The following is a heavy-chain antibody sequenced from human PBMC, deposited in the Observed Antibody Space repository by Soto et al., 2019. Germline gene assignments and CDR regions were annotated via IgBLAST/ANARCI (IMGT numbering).Heavy chain of an antibody. V-gene: IGHV3-30*18. J-gene: IGHJ3*02. Sequence: QVQLVESGGGVVQPGRSLRLSCAASGFTFSSYGMHWVRQAPGKGLEWVAVISYDGSNKYYADSVKGRFTISRDNSKNTLYLQMNSLRAEDTAVYYCAKVRQWLVTDAFDIWGQGTMVTVSS. CDR1: GFTFSSYG. CDR2: ISYDGSNK. D-gene: IGHD6-19*01. CDR3: AKVRQWLVTDAFDI.